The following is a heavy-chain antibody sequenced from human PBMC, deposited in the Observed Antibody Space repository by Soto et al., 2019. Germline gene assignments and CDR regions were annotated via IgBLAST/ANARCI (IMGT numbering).Heavy chain of an antibody. J-gene: IGHJ4*02. CDR1: GGSFRAYY. Sequence: QVQLQQWGAGLLKPSETLSLTCAVYGGSFRAYYWSWIRQPPGKGLEWIGEINHDEITNYNPSLKSRVTISVDTSTNHFSLKLSSVTAADTAVYYCARADSREFDYWGQGTLVTVSS. D-gene: IGHD3-22*01. V-gene: IGHV4-34*01. CDR2: INHDEIT. CDR3: ARADSREFDY.